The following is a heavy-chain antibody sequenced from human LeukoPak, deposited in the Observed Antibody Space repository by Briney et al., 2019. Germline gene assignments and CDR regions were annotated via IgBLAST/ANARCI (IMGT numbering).Heavy chain of an antibody. V-gene: IGHV3-23*01. D-gene: IGHD2-15*01. Sequence: GGSLRLSCAASGFTFSTYAMTWVRQAPGKGLEWVSVISGSGGTTYYADSVKGRFTLSRDNSKNTVFLQTNSLRAEDTAVYYCAKSIGGVVVVAADYWGQGTLVTVSS. CDR3: AKSIGGVVVVAADY. CDR1: GFTFSTYA. J-gene: IGHJ4*02. CDR2: ISGSGGTT.